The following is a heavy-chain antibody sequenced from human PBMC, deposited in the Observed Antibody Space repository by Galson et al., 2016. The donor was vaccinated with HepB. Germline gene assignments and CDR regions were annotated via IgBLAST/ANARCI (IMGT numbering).Heavy chain of an antibody. Sequence: QSGAEVKKPGEYLKISCKGSEFTFTQAWIXXXRXXXGKXXXWMXXXYPXXSDXXXSPAYKGQVTAAADXXLNTASLQWNSXKASNTAIYYCARHGLFRGGLDAWGQGTLVTVSS. V-gene: IGHV5-51*01. CDR2: XYPXXSDX. CDR3: ARHGLFRGGLDA. CDR1: EFTFTQAW. J-gene: IGHJ5*02. D-gene: IGHD3-10*01.